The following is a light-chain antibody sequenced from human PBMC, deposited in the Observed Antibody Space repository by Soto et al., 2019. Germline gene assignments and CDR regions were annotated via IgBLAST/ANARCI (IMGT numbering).Light chain of an antibody. V-gene: IGKV1-5*03. J-gene: IGKJ1*01. CDR2: KAS. Sequence: DIHMTQSPSTLPASIGDRVTITCLASQSISSCVASYQQKPGKPPKLLLYKASSLEGGIPSRFSGSGSGTEYTHTISNLQTENFATYYCQQYKSYARLAFRQGPNVEI. CDR3: QQYKSYARLA. CDR1: QSISSC.